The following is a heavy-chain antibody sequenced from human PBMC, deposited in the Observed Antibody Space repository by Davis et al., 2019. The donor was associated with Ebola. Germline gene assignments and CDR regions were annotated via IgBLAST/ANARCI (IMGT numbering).Heavy chain of an antibody. CDR1: GYSFSSSW. CDR3: ATWSSTSYYYYYMDV. CDR2: IYPGDSDA. Sequence: GESLKISCKGSGYSFSSSWIGWVRQMPGKGLEWMGIIYPGDSDARYSPSFQGQVTISADKSISTAYLQWSSLKASDTAMYYCATWSSTSYYYYYMDVWGKGTTVTVSS. D-gene: IGHD2-2*01. J-gene: IGHJ6*03. V-gene: IGHV5-51*01.